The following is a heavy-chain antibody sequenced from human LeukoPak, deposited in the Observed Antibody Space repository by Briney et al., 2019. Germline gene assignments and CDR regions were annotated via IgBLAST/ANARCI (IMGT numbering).Heavy chain of an antibody. Sequence: GGSLRLSCAASGFTVSSNYMSWVRQAPGKGLEWVSVIYSGGSTYYADSVKGRFTISRDNSKNTLYLQMNSLRAEDTAVYYCARVSYSGSYYFDYWGQGTLVTVSS. J-gene: IGHJ4*02. CDR1: GFTVSSNY. D-gene: IGHD1-26*01. V-gene: IGHV3-66*01. CDR2: IYSGGST. CDR3: ARVSYSGSYYFDY.